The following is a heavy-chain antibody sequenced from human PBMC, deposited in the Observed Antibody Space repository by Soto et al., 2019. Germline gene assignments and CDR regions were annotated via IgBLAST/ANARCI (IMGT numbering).Heavy chain of an antibody. J-gene: IGHJ4*02. CDR1: GGPFISYA. CDR3: ASDGYFDY. Sequence: SVKVSCNASGGPFISYAISWVRQAPGQGLEWMGGIIPIFGTANYAQKFQGRVTITADESTSTAYMELSSLRSEDTDVYYCASDGYFDYWGQGTLVTVSS. CDR2: IIPIFGTA. V-gene: IGHV1-69*13.